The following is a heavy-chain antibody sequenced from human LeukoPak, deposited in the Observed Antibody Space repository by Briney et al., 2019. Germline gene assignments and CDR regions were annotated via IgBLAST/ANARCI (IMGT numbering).Heavy chain of an antibody. J-gene: IGHJ6*02. CDR1: GFTFSSYG. CDR3: ARDRITIFGVVIHSMDV. CDR2: IWYDGSNK. V-gene: IGHV3-33*01. Sequence: PGRSLRLSCAASGFTFSSYGMHWVRQAPGKGLEWVAVIWYDGSNKCYADSVKGRFTISRDNSKNTLYLQMNSLRAEDTAVYYCARDRITIFGVVIHSMDVWGQGTTVTVSS. D-gene: IGHD3-3*01.